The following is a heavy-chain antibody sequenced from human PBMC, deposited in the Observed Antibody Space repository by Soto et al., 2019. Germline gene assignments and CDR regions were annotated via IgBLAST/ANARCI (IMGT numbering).Heavy chain of an antibody. D-gene: IGHD4-4*01. J-gene: IGHJ6*02. V-gene: IGHV3-33*01. CDR2: IWYDGSNK. CDR1: GFTFSSYG. Sequence: GGSLRLSCAASGFTFSSYGMHWVRQAPGKGLEWVAVIWYDGSNKYYADSVKGRFTISRDNSKNTLYLQMNSLRAEDTAVYYCARDGATVTLVAPYGMDVWGQGTTVTVSS. CDR3: ARDGATVTLVAPYGMDV.